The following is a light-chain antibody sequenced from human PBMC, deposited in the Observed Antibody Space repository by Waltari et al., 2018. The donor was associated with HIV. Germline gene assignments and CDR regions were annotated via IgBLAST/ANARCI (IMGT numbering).Light chain of an antibody. CDR1: SSDLTYYNS. Sequence: QSALTQPASVSGSPGQSITISCTGTSSDLTYYNSVSWYQHHPGKAPKVIIYDVSNRHSGSSHRFSGSKSGHTASLTISGLQAEDEADYFCTSYISSSTPVFGGGTTLTVL. V-gene: IGLV2-14*01. CDR2: DVS. J-gene: IGLJ3*02. CDR3: TSYISSSTPV.